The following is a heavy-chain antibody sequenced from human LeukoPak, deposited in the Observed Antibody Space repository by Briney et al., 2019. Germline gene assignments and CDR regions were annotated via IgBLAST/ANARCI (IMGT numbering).Heavy chain of an antibody. D-gene: IGHD1-26*01. CDR3: ARDVSGVGATYYYYGMDV. CDR2: ISAYNGNT. CDR1: GYTFTIYG. V-gene: IGHV1-18*01. Sequence: GASVKVSFKASGYTFTIYGISWVRQAPGQGREWMGWISAYNGNTNYAQKLQGRVTMTTDTSTSTAYMELRSLRSDDTAVYYCARDVSGVGATYYYYGMDVWGQGTTVTVSS. J-gene: IGHJ6*02.